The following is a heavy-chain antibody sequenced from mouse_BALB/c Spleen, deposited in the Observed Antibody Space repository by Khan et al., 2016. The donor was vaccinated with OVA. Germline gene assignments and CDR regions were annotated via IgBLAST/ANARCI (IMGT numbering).Heavy chain of an antibody. V-gene: IGHV3-2*02. CDR1: GYSITSNYA. J-gene: IGHJ4*01. CDR2: ISYSGST. D-gene: IGHD1-1*01. CDR3: ARKNYYGYAVDY. Sequence: EVQLQESGPGLVKPSQSLSLTCTVTGYSITSNYAWNWIRQFPGNKLEWMGYISYSGSTSYNPSLKSRISITRDTSKNQFFLQLISVTTEDTATFYCARKNYYGYAVDYWGQGTAGTVSS.